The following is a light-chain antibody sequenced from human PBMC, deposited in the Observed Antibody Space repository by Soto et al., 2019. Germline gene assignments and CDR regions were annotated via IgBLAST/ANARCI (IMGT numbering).Light chain of an antibody. CDR2: EVN. CDR3: TSCITANTRCV. CDR1: SSDIGRYNY. J-gene: IGLJ1*01. Sequence: SVLTQPASVSGPPGQSITISCTGTSSDIGRYNYVSWFQQHPGKVPKLVIFEVNYRPSGVSDRFSGSKSGNTASLTITGLQAEDEADYYCTSCITANTRCVFGSGTKVTVL. V-gene: IGLV2-14*01.